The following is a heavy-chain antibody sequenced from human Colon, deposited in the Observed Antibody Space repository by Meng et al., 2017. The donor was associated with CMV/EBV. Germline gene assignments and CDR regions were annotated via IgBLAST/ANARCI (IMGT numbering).Heavy chain of an antibody. D-gene: IGHD3-16*01. CDR3: ATEPWGTYPRIFDH. J-gene: IGHJ4*02. Sequence: SGASVSASGYDLTWIRQLPGEGLEWIGYIYYSGSSFYNPSLKSRVTISSDSSQNQFSLKLISVTAADTAIYYCATEPWGTYPRIFDHWGQGALVTVSS. V-gene: IGHV4-31*02. CDR2: IYYSGSS. CDR1: GASVSASGYD.